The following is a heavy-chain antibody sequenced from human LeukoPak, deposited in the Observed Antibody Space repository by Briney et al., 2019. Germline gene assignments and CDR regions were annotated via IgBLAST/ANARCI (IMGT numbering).Heavy chain of an antibody. J-gene: IGHJ4*02. D-gene: IGHD6-19*01. CDR2: IWDEGRNI. V-gene: IGHV3-30*02. CDR3: AKVGSGWYGIDY. CDR1: GFTFSDYG. Sequence: GGSLRLSCAASGFTFSDYGMHWVRQAPGKGLEWVAFIWDEGRNIYYADSVKGRFTISRDNSKNTLYLQMNGLRAEDTAVYYCAKVGSGWYGIDYWGQGTLVTVSS.